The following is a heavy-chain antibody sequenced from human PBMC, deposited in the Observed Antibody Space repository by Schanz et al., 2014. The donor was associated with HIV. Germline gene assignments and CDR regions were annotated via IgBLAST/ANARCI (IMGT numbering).Heavy chain of an antibody. CDR3: AKDRAPVGYSSPDRFDF. CDR2: ISYNGRFT. Sequence: QLVESGGGLVKPGGSLRLSCAASGFTFSDYAMSWVRQVPGKGLEWVSGISYNGRFTYYAESVKGRFTISRDNSKNSLYLELNSLRAEDTAVYYCAKDRAPVGYSSPDRFDFWGQGTLVTVSA. J-gene: IGHJ4*02. D-gene: IGHD5-12*01. V-gene: IGHV3-23*04. CDR1: GFTFSDYA.